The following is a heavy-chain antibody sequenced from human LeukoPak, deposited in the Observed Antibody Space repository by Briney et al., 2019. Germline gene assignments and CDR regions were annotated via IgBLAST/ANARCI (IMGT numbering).Heavy chain of an antibody. J-gene: IGHJ4*02. D-gene: IGHD1-26*01. CDR1: GYTFTSND. CDR2: MNPNSGNT. CDR3: ARGPWSGSYYFVYYFDY. Sequence: ASVKVSCKASGYTFTSNDINCVRQATGQGLEWMGWMNPNSGNTGYAQKFQGRVTMTRNTSISTAYMELSSLRSEDTAVYYCARGPWSGSYYFVYYFDYWGQGTLVTVSS. V-gene: IGHV1-8*01.